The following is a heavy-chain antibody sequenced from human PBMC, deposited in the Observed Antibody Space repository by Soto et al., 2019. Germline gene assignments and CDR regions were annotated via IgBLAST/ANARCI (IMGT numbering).Heavy chain of an antibody. CDR3: ARDQGGSSWWLRYYYGMDV. D-gene: IGHD6-6*01. CDR1: GYTFTSYG. CDR2: ISAYNGNT. V-gene: IGHV1-18*01. Sequence: GAAVQVSFKASGYTFTSYGISWVRQAPGQGLEWMGGISAYNGNTNYAQKLQGRVTMTTDTSTSTAYMELMSLRSDDTAVYYCARDQGGSSWWLRYYYGMDVWGQGTTVTVSS. J-gene: IGHJ6*02.